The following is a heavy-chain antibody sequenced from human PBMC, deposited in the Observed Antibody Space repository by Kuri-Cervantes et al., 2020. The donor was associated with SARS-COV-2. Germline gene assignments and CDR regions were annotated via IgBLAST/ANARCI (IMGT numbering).Heavy chain of an antibody. CDR3: ASGILYRWEGYFDY. J-gene: IGHJ4*02. CDR1: GFTFSSYS. Sequence: GESLKISCAASGFTFSSYSMNWVRQAPGKGLEWVSSISSSSSYIYYADSVKGRFTISRDNAKNSLYLQMSSLRAEDTAVYYCASGILYRWEGYFDYWGQGTLVTVSS. V-gene: IGHV3-21*01. D-gene: IGHD2-15*01. CDR2: ISSSSSYI.